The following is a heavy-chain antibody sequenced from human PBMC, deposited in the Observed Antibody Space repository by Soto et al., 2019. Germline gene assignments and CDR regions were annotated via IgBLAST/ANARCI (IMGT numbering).Heavy chain of an antibody. CDR2: IYYNSGST. J-gene: IGHJ6*02. V-gene: IGHV4-31*03. D-gene: IGHD3-10*01. Sequence: QVQLQESGPGLVKPSQTLSLTCIVSGGSIRSGGYFWSWIRQHPGKGLEWIGNIYYNSGSTYSTPTLKSRVSIAVDASKNQSSLDLRSVTAANTAVYFSTRDNPLPYSSNSGNGYYGMDACGRGTTVIVS. CDR3: TRDNPLPYSSNSGNGYYGMDA. CDR1: GGSIRSGGYF.